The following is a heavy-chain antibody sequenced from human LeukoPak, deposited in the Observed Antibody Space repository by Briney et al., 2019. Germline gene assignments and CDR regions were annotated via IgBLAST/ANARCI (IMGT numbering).Heavy chain of an antibody. V-gene: IGHV1-24*01. CDR3: ATEPAECGGSCERDY. Sequence: ASVKVSCKASGGSFISYAIGWVRQAPGQGLEWMGGFDPEDGETIYAQKFQGRVTMTEDTSTDTAYMELSSLRSEDTAVYYCATEPAECGGSCERDYWGQGTLVTVSS. CDR1: GGSFISYA. D-gene: IGHD2-15*01. CDR2: FDPEDGET. J-gene: IGHJ4*02.